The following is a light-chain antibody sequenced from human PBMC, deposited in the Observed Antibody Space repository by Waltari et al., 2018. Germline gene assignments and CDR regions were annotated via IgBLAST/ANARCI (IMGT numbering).Light chain of an antibody. CDR2: GAS. CDR3: QMYVRLPVT. V-gene: IGKV3-20*01. CDR1: QSVSRF. Sequence: EIVLTPSPGTLSLSPGERATLSCRARQSVSRFLAWYQQRPGQAPRLLIYGASNRATGIPDRFSGSGSGTDFNLTISRLEPEDFAMYYCQMYVRLPVTFGQGTKVEIK. J-gene: IGKJ1*01.